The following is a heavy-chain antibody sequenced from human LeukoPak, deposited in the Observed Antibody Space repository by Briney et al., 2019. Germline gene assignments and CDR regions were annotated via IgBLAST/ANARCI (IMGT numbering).Heavy chain of an antibody. CDR1: GGSISSYY. J-gene: IGHJ4*02. Sequence: SETLSLTCTVSGGSISSYYWSWIRQPPGKGLEWIGYICYSGSTNYNPSLKSRVTISVDTSKNQFSLKLSSVTAADTAVYYCARIVGATFPLYYFDYWGQGTLVTVSS. CDR2: ICYSGST. CDR3: ARIVGATFPLYYFDY. V-gene: IGHV4-59*01. D-gene: IGHD1-26*01.